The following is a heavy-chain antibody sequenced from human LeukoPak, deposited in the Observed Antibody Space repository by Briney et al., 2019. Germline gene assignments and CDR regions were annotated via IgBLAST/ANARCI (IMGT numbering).Heavy chain of an antibody. V-gene: IGHV3-23*01. Sequence: GGSLRLSCLTSGFTFSTNAMSWVRQAPGEGLEWISGISGSGASTYYADSVTGRLTISRDNSRNTLYLQMNSLRGDDTAVYYCAKDVGKWESLHFFDYWGRGTLVTVSS. CDR2: ISGSGAST. CDR1: GFTFSTNA. D-gene: IGHD1-26*01. CDR3: AKDVGKWESLHFFDY. J-gene: IGHJ4*02.